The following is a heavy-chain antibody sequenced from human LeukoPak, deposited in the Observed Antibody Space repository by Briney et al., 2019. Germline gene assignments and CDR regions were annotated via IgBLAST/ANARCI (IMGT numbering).Heavy chain of an antibody. CDR1: GGSVSSSSYY. D-gene: IGHD2-21*02. CDR2: IYYSGST. V-gene: IGHV4-39*01. J-gene: IGHJ4*02. CDR3: AVRRVTHYYFDY. Sequence: SETLSLTCTVSGGSVSSSSYYWGWIRQPPGKGLEWIGSIYYSGSTYYNPSLKSRVTISVDTSKNQFSLKLSSVTAADTAVYYCAVRRVTHYYFDYWGQGTLVTVSS.